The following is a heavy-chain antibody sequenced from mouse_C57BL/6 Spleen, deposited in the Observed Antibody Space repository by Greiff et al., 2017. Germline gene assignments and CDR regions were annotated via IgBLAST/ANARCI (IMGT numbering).Heavy chain of an antibody. D-gene: IGHD2-4*01. J-gene: IGHJ3*01. CDR3: ARERGYYDYDGGAGFAY. CDR1: GYTFTDYY. CDR2: INPNNGGT. Sequence: EVKLQQSGPELVKPGASVKISCKASGYTFTDYYMNWVKQSHGKSLEWIGDINPNNGGTSYNQKFKGKATLTVDKSSSTAYMELRSLTSEDAAVYYCARERGYYDYDGGAGFAYWGQGTLVTVSA. V-gene: IGHV1-26*01.